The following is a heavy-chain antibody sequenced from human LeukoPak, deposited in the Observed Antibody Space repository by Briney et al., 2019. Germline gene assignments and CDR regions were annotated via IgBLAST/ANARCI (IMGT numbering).Heavy chain of an antibody. J-gene: IGHJ4*02. CDR2: IKSKTDGGTT. CDR3: TTVVGVVVPAAILGSNKMIDHQFDY. CDR1: GFSFSSYV. Sequence: GGSLRLSCAASGFSFSSYVMSWVRQAPGKGLEWVGRIKSKTDGGTTDYAAPVKGRFTISRDDSENTLYLQMNSLKTEDTAVYYCTTVVGVVVPAAILGSNKMIDHQFDYWGQGTLVTVSS. D-gene: IGHD2-2*02. V-gene: IGHV3-15*01.